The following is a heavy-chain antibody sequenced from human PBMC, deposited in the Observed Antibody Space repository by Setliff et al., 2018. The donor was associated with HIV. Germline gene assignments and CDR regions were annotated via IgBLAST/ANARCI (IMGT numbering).Heavy chain of an antibody. J-gene: IGHJ4*02. V-gene: IGHV1-46*01. Sequence: ASVKVSCKSSGYIFTTHYIHWVRQAPGQGIEWMGMSNPSSRTTIYAQKFRGRMTLTKDESTTTVYMELSSLRSDDTAVYYCAGEERYYDGKGALDYWGQGMLVTVSS. CDR2: SNPSSRTT. D-gene: IGHD3-22*01. CDR3: AGEERYYDGKGALDY. CDR1: GYIFTTHY.